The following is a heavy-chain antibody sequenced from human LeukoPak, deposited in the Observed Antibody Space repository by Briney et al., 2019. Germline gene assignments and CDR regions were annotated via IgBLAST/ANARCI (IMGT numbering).Heavy chain of an antibody. D-gene: IGHD5-12*01. CDR2: INPNSGGT. CDR3: ARDWSGYSGYERYNWFDP. Sequence: ASVKVSCKASGYTFTGYYMHWVRQAPGQGLEWMGWINPNSGGTNYAQKFQGRVTMTRDTSIGTAYMELSRLRSDDTAVYYCARDWSGYSGYERYNWFDPWGQGTLVTVSS. V-gene: IGHV1-2*02. J-gene: IGHJ5*02. CDR1: GYTFTGYY.